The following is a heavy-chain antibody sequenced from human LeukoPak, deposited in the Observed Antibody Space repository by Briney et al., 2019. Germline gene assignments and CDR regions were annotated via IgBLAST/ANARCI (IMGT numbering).Heavy chain of an antibody. V-gene: IGHV3-11*04. D-gene: IGHD4-17*01. CDR1: GFTFSDYY. CDR3: AREEGEQASTLTNAFDI. Sequence: GGSLRLSCAASGFTFSDYYISWIRQAPGKGLEWVSYISSSGNIIYYADSVKGRFTVSRDNAKDSLFLQMNSLRAEDTAVYYCAREEGEQASTLTNAFDIWGQGTMVTVSS. CDR2: ISSSGNII. J-gene: IGHJ3*02.